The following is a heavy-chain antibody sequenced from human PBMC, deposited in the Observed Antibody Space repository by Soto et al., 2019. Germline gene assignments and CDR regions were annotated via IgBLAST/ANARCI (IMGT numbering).Heavy chain of an antibody. Sequence: QVQVVQSGNEVKKPGASVKVSCKASGFTFTTHGFTWVRQAPGQGLEWMGWSSALNGYTNYAQNFQGRLTITTDSSTSTAYMELRSLRSDDTAVYYCASATSIASCLRNWGQGTLVTVSS. CDR2: SSALNGYT. V-gene: IGHV1-18*01. J-gene: IGHJ4*02. CDR3: ASATSIASCLRN. D-gene: IGHD6-6*01. CDR1: GFTFTTHG.